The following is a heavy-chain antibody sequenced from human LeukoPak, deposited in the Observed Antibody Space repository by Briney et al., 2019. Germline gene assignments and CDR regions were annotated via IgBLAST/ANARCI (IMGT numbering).Heavy chain of an antibody. CDR1: GYTFTGYY. V-gene: IGHV1-2*02. CDR2: INPNSGDT. D-gene: IGHD6-6*01. Sequence: ASVKVSCKASGYTFTGYYMHWVRQAPGQGLEWMGWINPNSGDTNYAEKFQGRVAMTRDTSISTAYMDLRRLRSDDTAVYYCARDYSSSSGYFDYWGQGTLVTVSS. J-gene: IGHJ4*02. CDR3: ARDYSSSSGYFDY.